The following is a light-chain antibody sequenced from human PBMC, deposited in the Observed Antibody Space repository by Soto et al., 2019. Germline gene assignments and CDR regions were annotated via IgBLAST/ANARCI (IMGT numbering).Light chain of an antibody. CDR2: MAS. Sequence: DIQMSQSPSILSASIGDRVTITCRASQSIGVWLAWFQQKPGKAPELLIYMASNLYTGAPSRFSGSGSGTEFTLTISGLQRDGFGTFFCQQDNTCPWTFGQGTKVEIK. V-gene: IGKV1-5*03. CDR3: QQDNTCPWT. CDR1: QSIGVW. J-gene: IGKJ1*01.